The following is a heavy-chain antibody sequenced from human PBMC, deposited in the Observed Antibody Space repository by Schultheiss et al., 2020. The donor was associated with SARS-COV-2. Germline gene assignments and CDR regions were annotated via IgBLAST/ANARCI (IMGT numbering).Heavy chain of an antibody. D-gene: IGHD3-9*01. CDR3: ARGVADYDIFTGYYTSYYYMDV. Sequence: SETLSLTCTVSGGSISSYYWSWIRQPPGKGLEWIGEINHSGSTNYNPSLKSRVTISVDTSKNHFSLKLSSVTAADTAVYYCARGVADYDIFTGYYTSYYYMDVWGKGTTVTVSS. CDR1: GGSISSYY. CDR2: INHSGST. J-gene: IGHJ6*03. V-gene: IGHV4-59*12.